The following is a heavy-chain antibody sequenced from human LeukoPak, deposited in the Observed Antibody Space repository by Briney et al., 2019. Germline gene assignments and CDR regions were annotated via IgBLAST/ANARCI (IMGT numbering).Heavy chain of an antibody. Sequence: GGSLRLSCAASGFTVSSNYMSWVRQAPGKGLEWVSVIYSGGSTYYTDSVKGRFTISRDNSKNTLYLQMNSLRAEDTAVYYCARGVEMATIYFDYWGQGTLVTVSS. CDR2: IYSGGST. CDR1: GFTVSSNY. D-gene: IGHD5-24*01. CDR3: ARGVEMATIYFDY. J-gene: IGHJ4*02. V-gene: IGHV3-53*01.